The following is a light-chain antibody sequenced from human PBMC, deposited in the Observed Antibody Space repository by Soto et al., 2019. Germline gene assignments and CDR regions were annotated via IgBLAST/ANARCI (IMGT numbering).Light chain of an antibody. CDR3: QQRRSWPLT. CDR2: DAS. J-gene: IGKJ4*01. CDR1: QSVSTY. V-gene: IGKV3-11*01. Sequence: ETVLTQSPATLSLSPGERAILSCRASQSVSTYLAWYQQKPGQAPRLLISDASNRATGIPDRFSGSGSGTDFTLTIGSLEPEDFAVYYCQQRRSWPLTFGGGTKVEIK.